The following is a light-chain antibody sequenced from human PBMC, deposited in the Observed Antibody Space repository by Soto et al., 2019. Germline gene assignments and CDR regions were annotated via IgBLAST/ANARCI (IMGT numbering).Light chain of an antibody. V-gene: IGLV1-44*01. CDR3: AAWDDSLNACYV. CDR1: SANIGSNT. J-gene: IGLJ1*01. Sequence: QSVLTQPPSASGTPGQRVTISCSGSSANIGSNTVNCYQQLPGAAPKLLIYSNNQRPSGVPDRFSGSKSGTSASLAISGLQSEDEADYYCAAWDDSLNACYVFGTGTKLTVL. CDR2: SNN.